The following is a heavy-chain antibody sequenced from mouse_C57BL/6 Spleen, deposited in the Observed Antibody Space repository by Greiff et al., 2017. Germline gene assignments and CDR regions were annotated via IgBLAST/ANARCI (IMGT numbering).Heavy chain of an antibody. V-gene: IGHV10-3*01. CDR1: GFTFNTYA. J-gene: IGHJ3*01. Sequence: EVKLVESGGGLVQPKGSLKLSCAASGFTFNTYAMHWVRQAPGKGLEWVARIRSKSSNYATYYAESVRDRFTISRDDSQSMLKLQMNILITEDTSMYYFVRVENYGSSFAYWGQGTLVTVSA. CDR3: VRVENYGSSFAY. D-gene: IGHD1-1*01. CDR2: IRSKSSNYAT.